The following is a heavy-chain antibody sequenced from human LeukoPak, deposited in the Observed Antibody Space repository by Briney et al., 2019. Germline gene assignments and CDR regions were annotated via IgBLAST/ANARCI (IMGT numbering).Heavy chain of an antibody. D-gene: IGHD5-12*01. J-gene: IGHJ3*02. Sequence: ASVKVSCKASGYTFTTYGMNWVRQAPGQGLEWMGWINTNTGNPTYAQGFTGRFVFSLDTSVSTAYLQISSLKAEDTAVYYCARDWVANPTNAFDIWGQGTMVTVSS. CDR2: INTNTGNP. CDR1: GYTFTTYG. V-gene: IGHV7-4-1*02. CDR3: ARDWVANPTNAFDI.